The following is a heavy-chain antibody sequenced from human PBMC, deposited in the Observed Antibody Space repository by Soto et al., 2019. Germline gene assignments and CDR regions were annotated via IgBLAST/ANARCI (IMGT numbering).Heavy chain of an antibody. CDR1: GYTFTSYG. V-gene: IGHV1-8*02. CDR2: MNPNSGNT. CDR3: ARGLLYDFWSGFIPTDNWFDP. J-gene: IGHJ5*02. D-gene: IGHD3-3*01. Sequence: ASVKVSCKASGYTFTSYGISWVRQATGQGLEWMGWMNPNSGNTGYAQKFQGRVTMTRNTSISTAYMELSSLRSEDTAVYYCARGLLYDFWSGFIPTDNWFDPWGQGTLVTVSS.